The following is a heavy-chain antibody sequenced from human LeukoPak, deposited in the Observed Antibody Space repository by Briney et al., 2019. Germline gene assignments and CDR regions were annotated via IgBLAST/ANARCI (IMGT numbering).Heavy chain of an antibody. CDR3: ARGVRRYFDWLLDY. CDR2: IIPSFGTA. V-gene: IGHV1-69*13. CDR1: GFTFTSNY. Sequence: GASVKVSCKAFGFTFTSNYMHWVRQAPGQGLEWMGGIIPSFGTANYAQKFQGRVTITADESTSTAYMELSSLRSEDTAVYYCARGVRRYFDWLLDYWGQGTLVTVSS. J-gene: IGHJ4*02. D-gene: IGHD3-9*01.